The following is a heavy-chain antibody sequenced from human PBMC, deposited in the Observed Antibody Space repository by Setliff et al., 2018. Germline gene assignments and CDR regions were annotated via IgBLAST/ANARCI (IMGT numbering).Heavy chain of an antibody. V-gene: IGHV3-7*01. J-gene: IGHJ3*02. Sequence: PGGSLRLSCGASGFTYNNCWVSWVRQAPGKGPEWVANIKQDGSEKYYVDSVKGRFTISRDDARNSMYLQMDSLRVEDTAVYYCARPLHIMGTSTAYAFDIWGQGTMVTVSS. CDR2: IKQDGSEK. CDR3: ARPLHIMGTSTAYAFDI. CDR1: GFTYNNCW. D-gene: IGHD1-26*01.